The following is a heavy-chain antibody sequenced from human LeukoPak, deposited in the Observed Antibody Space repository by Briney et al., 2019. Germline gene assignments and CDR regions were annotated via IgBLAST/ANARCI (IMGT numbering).Heavy chain of an antibody. CDR2: ISSSSSTI. CDR3: ARDSYSSGWSITDYGMDV. J-gene: IGHJ6*02. Sequence: GGSLRLSCAASGFTFSSYSMNWVRQAPGKGLEWVSYISSSSSTIYYADSVKGRFTISRDNAKNSLYLQMNSLRAEDTAVYYCARDSYSSGWSITDYGMDVWRQGTTVTVSS. V-gene: IGHV3-48*01. CDR1: GFTFSSYS. D-gene: IGHD6-19*01.